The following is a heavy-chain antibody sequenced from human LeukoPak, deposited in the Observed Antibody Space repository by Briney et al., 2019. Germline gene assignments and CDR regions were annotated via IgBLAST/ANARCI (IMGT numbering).Heavy chain of an antibody. J-gene: IGHJ4*02. CDR2: ISSSSSYI. Sequence: GGSLRLSCAASGFTFSSYSMNWVRQAPGKGLEWVSSISSSSSYIYYADSVKGRFTISRDNAKNSLYLQMNSLRAEDTAVYYCARDRNIAAADYYFDYWGQGTLVTVSS. CDR3: ARDRNIAAADYYFDY. D-gene: IGHD6-13*01. CDR1: GFTFSSYS. V-gene: IGHV3-21*01.